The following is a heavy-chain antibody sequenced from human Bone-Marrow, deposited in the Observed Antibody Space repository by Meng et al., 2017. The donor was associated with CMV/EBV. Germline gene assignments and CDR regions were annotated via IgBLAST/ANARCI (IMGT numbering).Heavy chain of an antibody. CDR3: AKLPGYSSGWLTGAFDL. CDR1: RFTFSASA. V-gene: IGHV3-23*01. J-gene: IGHJ2*01. D-gene: IGHD6-19*01. CDR2: ISAGGGTT. Sequence: GESLNISSAAPRFTFSASAMSWVRQAPGQGLEWVSAISAGGGTTYYADSVKGRFTISRDNSKNTLYLQMNSLRADDTAVYYCAKLPGYSSGWLTGAFDLWGRGTLVTVSS.